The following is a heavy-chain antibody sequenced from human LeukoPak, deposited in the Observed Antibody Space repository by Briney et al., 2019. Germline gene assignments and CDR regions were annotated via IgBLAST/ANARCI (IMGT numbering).Heavy chain of an antibody. CDR1: GFTFSSYA. J-gene: IGHJ4*02. Sequence: QPGGSLGLSCAASGFTFSSYAMSWVRQAPGKGLQWVSAISGSGGSTYYADSVKGRFTISRDNSKNTLYLQMNSLRAEDTAVYYCAKVFYSRVEPDTFDYWGQGTLVTVSS. CDR2: ISGSGGST. D-gene: IGHD2-15*01. CDR3: AKVFYSRVEPDTFDY. V-gene: IGHV3-23*01.